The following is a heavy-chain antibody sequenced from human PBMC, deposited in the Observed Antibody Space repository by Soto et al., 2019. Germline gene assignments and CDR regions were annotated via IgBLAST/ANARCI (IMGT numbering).Heavy chain of an antibody. J-gene: IGHJ4*02. D-gene: IGHD6-13*01. CDR2: ST. Sequence: SGPTLVNPTQTLTLTYTVSGFSLTTRGMTLGWIRQPPGKAPEWLALSTQYSPSLQSRLTFTEDTSKNQVVLTMTNMDPVDTATYYCTLRQDTSRGPIYWGQGIMVTVSS. CDR1: GFSLTTRGMT. V-gene: IGHV2-5*01. CDR3: TLRQDTSRGPIY.